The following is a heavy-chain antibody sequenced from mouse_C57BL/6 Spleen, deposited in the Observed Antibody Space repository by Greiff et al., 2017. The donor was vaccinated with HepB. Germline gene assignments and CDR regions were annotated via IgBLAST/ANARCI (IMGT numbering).Heavy chain of an antibody. V-gene: IGHV1-26*01. Sequence: EVQLQQSGPELVKPGASVKISCKASGYTFTDYYMNWVKQSHGKSLEWIGDINPNNGGTSYNQKFKGKATWTVDKSSITAYMELRSLTSEDSAVYYYARWGLEFAYWGQGTLVTVSA. CDR2: INPNNGGT. CDR1: GYTFTDYY. CDR3: ARWGLEFAY. J-gene: IGHJ3*01. D-gene: IGHD2-4*01.